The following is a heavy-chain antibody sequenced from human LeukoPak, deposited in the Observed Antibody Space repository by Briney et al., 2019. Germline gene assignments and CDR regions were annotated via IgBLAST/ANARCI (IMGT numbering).Heavy chain of an antibody. CDR1: GGSISSYY. Sequence: SETLSLTCTVSGGSISSYYWSWIRQPAGKGLEWIGRISASGSTNYNPSLKSRVTMSVDTSKNQFSLKLSSVTAADTAVYYCARDGYGSGSYRFDYWGQGALVTVSS. D-gene: IGHD3-10*01. CDR3: ARDGYGSGSYRFDY. J-gene: IGHJ4*02. V-gene: IGHV4-4*07. CDR2: ISASGST.